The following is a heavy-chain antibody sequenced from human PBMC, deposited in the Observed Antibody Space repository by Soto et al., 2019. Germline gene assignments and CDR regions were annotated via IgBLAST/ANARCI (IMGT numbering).Heavy chain of an antibody. J-gene: IGHJ6*02. Sequence: GGSLRLSCAASGFTFSNYGMHWVRQAPGKGLEWVAAISHDGTNKNYGDSVKGRFTISRDNAKNSLYLQMNSLRAEDTAVYYCARDRGVAADYYYYYGMDVWGQGTTVTVSS. CDR1: GFTFSNYG. CDR3: ARDRGVAADYYYYYGMDV. V-gene: IGHV3-30*03. D-gene: IGHD6-25*01. CDR2: ISHDGTNK.